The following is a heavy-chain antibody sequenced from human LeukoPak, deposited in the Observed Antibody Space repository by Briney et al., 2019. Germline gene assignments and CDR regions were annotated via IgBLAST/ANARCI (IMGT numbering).Heavy chain of an antibody. CDR2: FYNSGRT. CDR3: ARGKAGDCSSTSCPKGYFDY. V-gene: IGHV4-61*02. CDR1: GGSISSDLYY. D-gene: IGHD2-2*01. Sequence: SQTLSLTCTISGGSISSDLYYWNWIRQPAGKGLEWIGRFYNSGRTNFNPSLKSRVTISADTSKNQFSLKLSSVTAADTAVYYCARGKAGDCSSTSCPKGYFDYWGQGTLVTVSS. J-gene: IGHJ4*02.